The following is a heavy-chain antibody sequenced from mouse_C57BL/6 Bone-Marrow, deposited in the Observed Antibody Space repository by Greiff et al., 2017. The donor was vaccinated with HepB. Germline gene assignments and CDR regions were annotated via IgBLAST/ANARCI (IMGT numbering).Heavy chain of an antibody. Sequence: EVKLVESGGGLVKPGGSLKLSCAASGFTFSSYAMSWVRQTPEKRLEWVATISDGGSYTYYPDNVKGRFTISRDNAKNNLYLQMSHLKSEDTAMYYCARGFTTVFDYWGQGTTLTVSS. V-gene: IGHV5-4*03. D-gene: IGHD1-1*01. CDR1: GFTFSSYA. J-gene: IGHJ2*01. CDR3: ARGFTTVFDY. CDR2: ISDGGSYT.